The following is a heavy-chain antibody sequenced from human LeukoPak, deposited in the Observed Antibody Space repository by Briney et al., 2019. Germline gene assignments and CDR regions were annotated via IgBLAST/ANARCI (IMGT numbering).Heavy chain of an antibody. CDR3: ARPLRGTPDY. CDR1: GVTFSSNA. D-gene: IGHD2-15*01. J-gene: IGHJ4*02. CDR2: ISYDGSNK. Sequence: PGGSVRLSCAASGVTFSSNAIHWVRQAPGKGLEWVAVISYDGSNKYYADSVKGRFTISRDNSKNTLYLQMNSLRAEDTAVYYCARPLRGTPDYWGQGTLVTVSS. V-gene: IGHV3-30*04.